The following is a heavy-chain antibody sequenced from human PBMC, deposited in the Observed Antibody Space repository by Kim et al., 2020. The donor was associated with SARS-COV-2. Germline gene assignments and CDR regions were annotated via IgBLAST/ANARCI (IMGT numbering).Heavy chain of an antibody. CDR3: AKDDGIRELQGYYYGMDV. CDR2: IYSGGSST. D-gene: IGHD1-26*01. J-gene: IGHJ6*02. Sequence: GGSLRLSCAASGFTFSSYAMSWVRQAPGKGLEWVSVIYSGGSSTYYADSVKGRFTISRDNSKNTLYLQMNSLRAEDTAVYYCAKDDGIRELQGYYYGMDVWGQGTTVTVSS. CDR1: GFTFSSYA. V-gene: IGHV3-23*03.